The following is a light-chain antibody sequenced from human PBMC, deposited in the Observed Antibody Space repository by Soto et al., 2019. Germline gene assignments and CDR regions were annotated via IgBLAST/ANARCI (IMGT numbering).Light chain of an antibody. CDR2: GAS. V-gene: IGKV1-6*01. CDR1: QGIRND. Sequence: AIQMTQFPSSLSASVGDRVTITCRASQGIRNDLGWYQQKSGRAPKLLIFGASTLQSGVPSRFSGSGSGTDFTLTISSLQPEDFATYYCLHDYSFPYTFGQGTKLEIK. J-gene: IGKJ2*01. CDR3: LHDYSFPYT.